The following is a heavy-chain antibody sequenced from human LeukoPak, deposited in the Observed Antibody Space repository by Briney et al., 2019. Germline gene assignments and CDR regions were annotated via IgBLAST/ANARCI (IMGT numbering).Heavy chain of an antibody. CDR2: ISHDGNKK. V-gene: IGHV3-30*03. Sequence: GGSLRLSCAASGFSLTSNGMQWVRQAPGKGLEWVAFISHDGNKKYYADSVKGRFTVSRDSSKSTLFLQMDSLRRDDTAVYYCARDIRVRYMPMVRAVEYYQYHAMYVWGQGTTVTVYS. CDR1: GFSLTSNG. J-gene: IGHJ6*02. D-gene: IGHD3-10*01. CDR3: ARDIRVRYMPMVRAVEYYQYHAMYV.